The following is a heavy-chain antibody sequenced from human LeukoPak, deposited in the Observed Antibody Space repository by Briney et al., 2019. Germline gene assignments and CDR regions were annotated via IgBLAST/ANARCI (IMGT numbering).Heavy chain of an antibody. Sequence: TXXWIGWVRQXPGKGLEWMGIIYPGDSDTRYSPSFQGQVTISADKSISTAYLQWSSLKASDTAMYYCARVYSGSYFWFVPWGQGTLVTVSS. CDR1: TXXW. J-gene: IGHJ5*02. CDR3: ARVYSGSYFWFVP. V-gene: IGHV5-51*01. D-gene: IGHD1-26*01. CDR2: IYPGDSDT.